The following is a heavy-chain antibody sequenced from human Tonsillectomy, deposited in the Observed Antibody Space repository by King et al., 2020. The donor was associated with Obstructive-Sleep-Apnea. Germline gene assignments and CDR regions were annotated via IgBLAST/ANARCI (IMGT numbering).Heavy chain of an antibody. Sequence: VQLVESGGGLVQPGGSLGLSCAASGFTFSSYWMTWVRQAPGKGLEWVANIKQDGSGKNYVDSVRGRFTISRDNAKSSLFLQMSSLRAEDSAVYYCARDISSSFTSWYDAFDIWGQGTLVSVSS. CDR3: ARDISSSFTSWYDAFDI. CDR2: IKQDGSGK. D-gene: IGHD2-2*01. J-gene: IGHJ3*02. V-gene: IGHV3-7*03. CDR1: GFTFSSYW.